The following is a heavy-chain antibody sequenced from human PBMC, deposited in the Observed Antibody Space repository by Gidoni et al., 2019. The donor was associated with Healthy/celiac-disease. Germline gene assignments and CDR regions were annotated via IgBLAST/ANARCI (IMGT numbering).Heavy chain of an antibody. V-gene: IGHV3-21*01. D-gene: IGHD3-10*01. CDR3: ARDGGSGIH. CDR2: IRSSSSYI. Sequence: EVQLVESGGGLVQPGGSLRLSCAASGVTFSSYSMTWVRQAPGKGLEWVSSIRSSSSYIYYADSVKGRFTISRDNAKNTLYLQMNSLRAEDTAVYYCARDGGSGIHWGQGTLVTVSS. J-gene: IGHJ4*02. CDR1: GVTFSSYS.